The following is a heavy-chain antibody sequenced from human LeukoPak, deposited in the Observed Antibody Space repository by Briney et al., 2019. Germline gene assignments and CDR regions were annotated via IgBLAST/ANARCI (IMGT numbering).Heavy chain of an antibody. V-gene: IGHV4-38-2*01. D-gene: IGHD3-3*01. CDR3: ASTFFWSGYYTPRAEYFQH. Sequence: TSETLSLTCAVSGYSISSGYYWGWIRLPPGKGLGWIGSIYHSGSTYYNPSLKSRVTISVDTSKNQFSLKLSSVTAADTAVYYCASTFFWSGYYTPRAEYFQHWGQGTLVTVSS. CDR1: GYSISSGYY. J-gene: IGHJ1*01. CDR2: IYHSGST.